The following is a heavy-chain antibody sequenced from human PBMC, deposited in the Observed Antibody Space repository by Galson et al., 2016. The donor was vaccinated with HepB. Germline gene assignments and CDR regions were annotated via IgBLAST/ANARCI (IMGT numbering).Heavy chain of an antibody. CDR1: AYSFTTYW. Sequence: QSGAEVKKPGESLKISCQASAYSFTTYWIAWVRQMPGKGLEWMGIIYPGDSDTRYSPSFQGQVTISADNSISTAYLQWRSLKASDTAIYYCARRTNYYGSHFDYWGQGTLVTVCS. CDR3: ARRTNYYGSHFDY. V-gene: IGHV5-51*01. D-gene: IGHD3-10*01. J-gene: IGHJ4*02. CDR2: IYPGDSDT.